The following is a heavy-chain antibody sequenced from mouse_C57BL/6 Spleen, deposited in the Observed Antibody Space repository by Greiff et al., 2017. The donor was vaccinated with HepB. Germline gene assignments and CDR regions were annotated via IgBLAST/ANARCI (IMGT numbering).Heavy chain of an antibody. V-gene: IGHV3-8*01. CDR2: ISYSGST. CDR1: GYSITSDY. CDR3: ARGRLLWDYEV. Sequence: EVKLVESGPGLAKPSQTLSLTCSVSGYSITSDYWNWVRKFPGNKLEYMGYISYSGSTYYNPSLKSRLSITRDTTKNQKYLQLNSVTTEDTATYYCARGRLLWDYEVWGTGTTVTVAS. D-gene: IGHD2-1*01. J-gene: IGHJ1*03.